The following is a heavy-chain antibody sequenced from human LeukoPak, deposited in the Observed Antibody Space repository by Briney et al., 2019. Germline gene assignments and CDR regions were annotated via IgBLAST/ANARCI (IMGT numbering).Heavy chain of an antibody. CDR1: GGSISSGSYY. D-gene: IGHD4-17*01. V-gene: IGHV4-61*02. J-gene: IGHJ1*01. CDR2: IYTSGST. Sequence: SQTLSLTCTVSGGSISSGSYYWSWIRQPAGKGLEWIGRIYTSGSTNYNPSLKSRVTISVDTSKNQFSLKLSSVTAADTAVYYCAREMTTVTTRHFQHWGQGTLVTVS. CDR3: AREMTTVTTRHFQH.